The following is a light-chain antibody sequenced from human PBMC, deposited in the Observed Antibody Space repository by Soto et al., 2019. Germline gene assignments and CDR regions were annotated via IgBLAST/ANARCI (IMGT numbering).Light chain of an antibody. CDR3: QSYDSSLSGWV. CDR1: SSNIGAGYD. V-gene: IGLV1-40*01. J-gene: IGLJ3*02. CDR2: ANS. Sequence: QSVLTQPPSVSRAPGQGVTISCTGSSSNIGAGYDVHWYQQLPGTAPKLLIYANSNRPSGVPDRLSGSKSGTSASLSITGLQAEDEADYYCQSYDSSLSGWVFGGGTKLTVL.